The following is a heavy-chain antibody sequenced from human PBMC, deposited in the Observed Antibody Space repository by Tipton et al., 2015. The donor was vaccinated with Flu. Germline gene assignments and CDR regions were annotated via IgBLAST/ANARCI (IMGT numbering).Heavy chain of an antibody. J-gene: IGHJ6*02. CDR1: GFTFSSYV. CDR3: AKGGRFLEWLSYGMDV. CDR2: IGAGDGGT. V-gene: IGHV3-23*01. Sequence: SLRLSCAASGFTFSSYVMTWVRQAPGKGLEWVSVIGAGDGGTYYADSVKGRFTISRDDSKNTLYLRMNSLRAEDTAVYYCAKGGRFLEWLSYGMDVWGQGTTVTVSS. D-gene: IGHD3-3*01.